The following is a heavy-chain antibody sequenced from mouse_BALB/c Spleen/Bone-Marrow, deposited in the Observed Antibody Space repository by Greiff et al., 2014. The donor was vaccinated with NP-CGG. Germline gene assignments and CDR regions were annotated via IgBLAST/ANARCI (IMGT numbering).Heavy chain of an antibody. CDR2: INSNGGST. Sequence: LQQSGGGLVKLGGSLKFSCAASGFTFSSYYMSWVRQTPEKRLELVAAINSNGGSTYYSDTVKGRFTISRDNAKNTLNLQMSSLKSEDTALYYWARQNRYDGTEVRYYAMDYWGQGTSVTVSS. J-gene: IGHJ4*01. V-gene: IGHV5-6-2*01. D-gene: IGHD2-14*01. CDR3: ARQNRYDGTEVRYYAMDY. CDR1: GFTFSSYY.